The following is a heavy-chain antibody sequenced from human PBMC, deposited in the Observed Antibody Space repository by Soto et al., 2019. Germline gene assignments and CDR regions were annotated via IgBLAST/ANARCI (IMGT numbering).Heavy chain of an antibody. V-gene: IGHV4-59*01. Sequence: SETLSLTCTVSGGSISSYYWSWIRQPPGKGLEWIGYIYYSGSTNYNPSLKSRVTISVDTSKNQFSLKLSSVPAADTAVYYCARASSRNWFDPWGQGTLVTVSS. CDR2: IYYSGST. CDR3: ARASSRNWFDP. J-gene: IGHJ5*02. D-gene: IGHD6-25*01. CDR1: GGSISSYY.